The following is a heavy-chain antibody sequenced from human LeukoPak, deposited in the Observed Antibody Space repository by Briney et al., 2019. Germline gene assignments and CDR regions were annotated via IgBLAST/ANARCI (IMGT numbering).Heavy chain of an antibody. V-gene: IGHV4-59*01. CDR1: GGSISSYY. CDR3: ARGPRDSSSWFDP. CDR2: IYYSGST. Sequence: SPSETLSLTCTVPGGSISSYYWSWIRQPPGKGLEWIGYIYYSGSTNYNPSLKSRVTISVDTSKNQFSLKLSSVTAADTAVYYCARGPRDSSSWFDPWGQGTLVTVSS. D-gene: IGHD6-13*01. J-gene: IGHJ5*02.